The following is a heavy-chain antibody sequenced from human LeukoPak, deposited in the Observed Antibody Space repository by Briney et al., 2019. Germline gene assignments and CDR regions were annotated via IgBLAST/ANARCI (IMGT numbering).Heavy chain of an antibody. D-gene: IGHD2-2*01. V-gene: IGHV1-2*02. CDR2: INPNSGGT. CDR3: ARVGYCSSTSCSYNWFDP. J-gene: IGHJ5*02. Sequence: ASVKVSCKASGYTFTGYYMHWVRQAPGQGLEWMGWINPNSGGTNYAQKFQGRVTMTRDTSISTAYMELSRLRSDDTAVYYCARVGYCSSTSCSYNWFDPWGQGTPVTVSS. CDR1: GYTFTGYY.